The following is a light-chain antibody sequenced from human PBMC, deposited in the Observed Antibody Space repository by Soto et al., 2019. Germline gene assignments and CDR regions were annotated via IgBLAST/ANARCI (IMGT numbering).Light chain of an antibody. Sequence: EIVLTQSPATLSLSPGETATLSCRASQSVSNYLAWYQQKPGQAPRLLIHDASNRATGIPARFSGSGSGTDFTLNISSLEPEDFAVYYCQQRSNWPPFTFGPGTKVDIK. J-gene: IGKJ3*01. CDR1: QSVSNY. CDR3: QQRSNWPPFT. CDR2: DAS. V-gene: IGKV3-11*01.